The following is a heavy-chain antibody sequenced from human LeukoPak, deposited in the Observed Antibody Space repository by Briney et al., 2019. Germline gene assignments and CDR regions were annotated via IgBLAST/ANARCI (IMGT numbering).Heavy chain of an antibody. J-gene: IGHJ4*02. V-gene: IGHV3-23*01. CDR1: GFTFSSYG. D-gene: IGHD1-26*01. Sequence: PGGTLRLSCAASGFTFSSYGMSWVRQAPGKGLEWVSAISGSGGSTYYADSVKGRFTISRDNSKNTLYLQMNSLRAEDTAVYYCAKGAKLGATLFFLIPLDYWGQGTLVTVSS. CDR2: ISGSGGST. CDR3: AKGAKLGATLFFLIPLDY.